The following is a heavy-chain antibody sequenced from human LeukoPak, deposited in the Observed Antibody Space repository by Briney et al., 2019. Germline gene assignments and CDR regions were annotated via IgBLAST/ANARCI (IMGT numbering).Heavy chain of an antibody. CDR1: GYTFTTAA. J-gene: IGHJ4*02. D-gene: IGHD6-13*01. CDR3: ARQHAYYFDY. Sequence: ASVKVSCKASGYTFTTAAMHWVRQAPGQRLEWMGWINTGNGNAKYSQKFQGRVTITRDTSASTAYMELSSLKSEDTGVYYCARQHAYYFDYWGQGTLVTVSS. V-gene: IGHV1-3*04. CDR2: INTGNGNA.